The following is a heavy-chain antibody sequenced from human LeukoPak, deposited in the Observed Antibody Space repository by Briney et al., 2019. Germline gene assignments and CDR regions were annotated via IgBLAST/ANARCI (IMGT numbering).Heavy chain of an antibody. CDR3: AKNRENFGDSNTHY. J-gene: IGHJ4*02. Sequence: GGSLRLSCAASEFTFSSYAMSWVRQAPGKGLEWVSAISAGGGSTYYADSVKGRFAISRDSSKNTLYLQMSSLRAEDTAVYYCAKNRENFGDSNTHYWGQGTLVSVSS. CDR2: ISAGGGST. V-gene: IGHV3-23*01. CDR1: EFTFSSYA. D-gene: IGHD3-16*01.